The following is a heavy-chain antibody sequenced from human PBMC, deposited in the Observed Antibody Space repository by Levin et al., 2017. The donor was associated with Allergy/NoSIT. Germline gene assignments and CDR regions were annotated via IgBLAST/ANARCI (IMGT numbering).Heavy chain of an antibody. V-gene: IGHV3-30*04. D-gene: IGHD6-19*01. CDR2: ISYDGKNN. CDR1: GFSFSSHA. CDR3: ARNGYGSGWYIFYFDY. Sequence: QAGGSLRLSCAASGFSFSSHAMHWVRQAPGKGLEWVAVISYDGKNNYYADSVKGRFTISRDNSKDTLYLQMNSLRPEATAVYFWARNGYGSGWYIFYFDYWGQGTLVTVSS. J-gene: IGHJ4*02.